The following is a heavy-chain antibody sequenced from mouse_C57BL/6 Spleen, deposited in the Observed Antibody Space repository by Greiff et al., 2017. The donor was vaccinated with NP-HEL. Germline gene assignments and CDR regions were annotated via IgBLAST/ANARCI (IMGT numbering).Heavy chain of an antibody. D-gene: IGHD3-2*02. J-gene: IGHJ2*01. V-gene: IGHV1-80*01. CDR3: ARGSSGSYDCDD. CDR1: GYAFSSYW. CDR2: IYPGDGDT. Sequence: QVQLQQSGAELVKPGASVKISCKASGYAFSSYWMNWVKQRPGKGLEWIGQIYPGDGDTNYNGQFKGKATLTADKSSSTAYMQLSSLTSEDSAVDFCARGSSGSYDCDDWGQGTTLTVSS.